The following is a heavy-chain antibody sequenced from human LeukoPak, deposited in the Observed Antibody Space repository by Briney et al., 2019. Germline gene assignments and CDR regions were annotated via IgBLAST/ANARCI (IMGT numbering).Heavy chain of an antibody. J-gene: IGHJ2*01. Sequence: SETLSLTCTVSGGSISSYYWSWIRQPPGKGLEWIGYIYYSGSANYNPSLKSRVTISVDTSKNQFSLKLSSVTAADTAVYYCATDYSNYAYWYFDLWGRGTLVTVSS. V-gene: IGHV4-59*01. CDR3: ATDYSNYAYWYFDL. D-gene: IGHD4-11*01. CDR2: IYYSGSA. CDR1: GGSISSYY.